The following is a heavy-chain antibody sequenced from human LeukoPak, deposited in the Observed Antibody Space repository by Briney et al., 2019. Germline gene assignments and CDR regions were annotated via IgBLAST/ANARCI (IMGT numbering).Heavy chain of an antibody. CDR3: AREGVATAYYYYYYMDV. CDR2: ISSSSNTI. D-gene: IGHD5-12*01. J-gene: IGHJ6*03. CDR1: GITFSSYS. Sequence: GGSLRLSCAASGITFSSYSMNWVRQAPGKGLEWVSCISSSSNTIYYADSVKGRFTISRDNAKNPLYLQMNSLRAEDTAVYYCAREGVATAYYYYYYMDVWGKGTTVTVSS. V-gene: IGHV3-48*01.